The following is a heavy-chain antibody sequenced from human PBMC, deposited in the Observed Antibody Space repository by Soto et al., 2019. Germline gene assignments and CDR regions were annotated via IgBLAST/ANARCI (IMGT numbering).Heavy chain of an antibody. CDR3: ARGTATNYYYYGMDV. CDR2: ISAYNGNT. J-gene: IGHJ6*02. CDR1: GYTFTSYG. Sequence: ASVKVSCKASGYTFTSYGISWVRQAPGQGLEWMGWISAYNGNTNYAQKLQGRVTMTTDTSTSTAYMELRSLRSDDTAVYYCARGTATNYYYYGMDVSGPVTTATVSS. D-gene: IGHD5-18*01. V-gene: IGHV1-18*04.